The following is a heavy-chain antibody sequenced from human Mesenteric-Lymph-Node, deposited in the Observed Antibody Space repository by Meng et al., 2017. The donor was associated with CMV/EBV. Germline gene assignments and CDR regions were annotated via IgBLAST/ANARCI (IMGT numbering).Heavy chain of an antibody. V-gene: IGHV1-2*06. Sequence: APVKVSCKASGYTFTGHHMHWVRQAPGQGLEWMGRINPDSGGTYYAQNFQGRVTMTRDTSISTAYLELTSLTSDDTAVYYCARTWIQLFSPYFDYWGPGTLVTVSS. CDR3: ARTWIQLFSPYFDY. D-gene: IGHD5-18*01. CDR2: INPDSGGT. J-gene: IGHJ4*02. CDR1: GYTFTGHH.